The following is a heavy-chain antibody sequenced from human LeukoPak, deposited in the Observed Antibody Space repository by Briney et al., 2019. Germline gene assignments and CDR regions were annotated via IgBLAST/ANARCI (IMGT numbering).Heavy chain of an antibody. J-gene: IGHJ4*02. CDR2: IIPIFGTA. CDR1: GGTFSSYA. Sequence: SVKVSCKASGGTFSSYAISWVRQAPGQGLELMGRIIPIFGTANYAQKFQGRVTITTDESTSTAYMELSSLRSEDTAVYYCAREVYSYGIVPQYYFDYWGQGTLVTVSS. D-gene: IGHD5-18*01. V-gene: IGHV1-69*05. CDR3: AREVYSYGIVPQYYFDY.